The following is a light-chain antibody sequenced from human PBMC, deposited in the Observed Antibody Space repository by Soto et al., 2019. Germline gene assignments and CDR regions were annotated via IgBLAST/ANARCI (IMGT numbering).Light chain of an antibody. CDR3: QQYGSSSLT. CDR1: QSVSSSY. Sequence: EIVLTQSPGTLSLSPGERATLSCRASQSVSSSYLAWYQQKPGQAPRLLIYGASSRATGIPDMFSGSGSGTDFTLSINRLEPEPFAVYYCQQYGSSSLTFGGFTKVEIK. J-gene: IGKJ4*01. CDR2: GAS. V-gene: IGKV3-20*01.